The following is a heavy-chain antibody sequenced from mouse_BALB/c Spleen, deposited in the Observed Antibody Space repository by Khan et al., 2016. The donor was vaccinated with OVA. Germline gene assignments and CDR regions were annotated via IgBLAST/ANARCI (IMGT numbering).Heavy chain of an antibody. Sequence: VQLKESGPDLVEPSQSLSLTCTVTGYSITSDYSWHWIRQFPGNKLEWLGYMHFSGRTNYNPSLKSRISITRDTSKNQFFLQLNSVTTEDSATYYCSIFDYDGIDHWGQGTTLTVSS. CDR3: SIFDYDGIDH. CDR2: MHFSGRT. D-gene: IGHD2-4*01. CDR1: GYSITSDYS. J-gene: IGHJ2*01. V-gene: IGHV3-1*02.